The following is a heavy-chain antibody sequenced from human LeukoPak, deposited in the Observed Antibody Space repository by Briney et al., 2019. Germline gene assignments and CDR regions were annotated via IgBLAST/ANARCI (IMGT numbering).Heavy chain of an antibody. V-gene: IGHV3-21*01. J-gene: IGHJ4*02. CDR3: ARVFLERLTSGYFDN. CDR1: GFTFSSYS. Sequence: GGSLRLSCPASGFTFSSYSMNWVRQAPGKGLEWVSSISSTSSYIYYAGSMKGRFTISRDNAKNSLYLQMNSLRAEDTAVYYCARVFLERLTSGYFDNWGQGTLVTVSP. D-gene: IGHD3-3*01. CDR2: ISSTSSYI.